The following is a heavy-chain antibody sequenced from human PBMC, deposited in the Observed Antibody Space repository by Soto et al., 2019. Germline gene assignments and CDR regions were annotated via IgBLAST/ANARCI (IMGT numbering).Heavy chain of an antibody. CDR3: ARDRQQWLTSSLDP. D-gene: IGHD6-19*01. V-gene: IGHV3-30*03. Sequence: QVHLVESGGGVVQPGGSLRLSCVASGFNFRTYGMHWVRQAPGKGLEWVANIFYDGISKYYADAVRGRFSVSRDNSKNTLDLQMTSLKEEDTAVYYWARDRQQWLTSSLDPWGQGTLVTVSS. CDR2: IFYDGISK. CDR1: GFNFRTYG. J-gene: IGHJ5*02.